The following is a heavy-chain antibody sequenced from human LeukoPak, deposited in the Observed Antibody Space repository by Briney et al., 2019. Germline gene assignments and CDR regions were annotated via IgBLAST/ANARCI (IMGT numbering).Heavy chain of an antibody. V-gene: IGHV4-30-4*01. J-gene: IGHJ4*02. D-gene: IGHD4-17*01. CDR1: GGSISSGDYY. CDR3: ASLDAYGYYFDY. CDR2: IYYSGST. Sequence: PSQTLSLTCTVSGGSISSGDYYWSWIRQPPGKGLEWIGYIYYSGSTYYNPSLKSRVTISVDTSKNQFSLKLSSVTAADTAVYYCASLDAYGYYFDYWGQGTLVTVSS.